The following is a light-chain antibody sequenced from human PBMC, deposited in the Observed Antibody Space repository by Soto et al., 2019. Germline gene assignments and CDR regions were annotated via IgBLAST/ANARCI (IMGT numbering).Light chain of an antibody. CDR1: QSISSY. CDR2: AAS. V-gene: IGKV1-39*01. Sequence: DIQMTQSPSSLSASAGDRVTITCRASQSISSYLNWYQQKPGKAPNLLIYAASTLQSGVPSRFSGSGSGTDFTLTISSLQPEDFATYYCQQSYSSPYTFGQGTKLEIK. J-gene: IGKJ2*01. CDR3: QQSYSSPYT.